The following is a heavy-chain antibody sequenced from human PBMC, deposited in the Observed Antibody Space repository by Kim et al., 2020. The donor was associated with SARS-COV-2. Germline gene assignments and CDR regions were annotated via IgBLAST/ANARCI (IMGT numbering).Heavy chain of an antibody. J-gene: IGHJ4*02. Sequence: ASEKVSCKASGYTFTGYYMHWVRQAPGQGLEWMGWINPNSGGTNYAQKFQGWVTMTRDTSISTAYMELSRLRSDDTAVYYCARDAGYYDSSGYYYVSQYYFDYWGQGTLVTVSS. CDR2: INPNSGGT. CDR3: ARDAGYYDSSGYYYVSQYYFDY. V-gene: IGHV1-2*04. D-gene: IGHD3-22*01. CDR1: GYTFTGYY.